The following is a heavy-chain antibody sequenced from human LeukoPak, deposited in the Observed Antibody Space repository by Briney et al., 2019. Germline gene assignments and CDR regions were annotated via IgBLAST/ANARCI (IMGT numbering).Heavy chain of an antibody. CDR3: ASSYYGSGSFGH. J-gene: IGHJ4*02. D-gene: IGHD3-10*01. V-gene: IGHV4-59*01. Sequence: ETLSLTCTVSGGSISSYYWSWIRQPPGKGLEWIGYIYYSGSTNYNPSLKSRVTISVDTSKNQFSLKLSSVTAADTAVYYCASSYYGSGSFGHWGQGTLVTVSS. CDR2: IYYSGST. CDR1: GGSISSYY.